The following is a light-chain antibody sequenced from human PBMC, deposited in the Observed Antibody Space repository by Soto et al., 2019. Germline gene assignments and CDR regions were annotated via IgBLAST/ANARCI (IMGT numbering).Light chain of an antibody. CDR1: QDISSW. CDR2: AAS. J-gene: IGKJ5*01. V-gene: IGKV1-12*01. Sequence: DIQMTQSPSSVSASVGDRVTITCRASQDISSWLAWYQQKPGKAPKLLIYAASSLQSGVPSRFSGSASGTDFSLTISSLQPEDFATYYCQQANSFPLTFGQGTRLDIK. CDR3: QQANSFPLT.